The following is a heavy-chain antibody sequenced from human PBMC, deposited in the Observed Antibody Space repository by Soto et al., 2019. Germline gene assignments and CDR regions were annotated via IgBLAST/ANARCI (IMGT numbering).Heavy chain of an antibody. CDR2: IDRDGSDT. CDR1: GFTLSSYW. CDR3: ARVYCSSTSCSYFDY. D-gene: IGHD2-2*01. V-gene: IGHV3-74*01. J-gene: IGHJ4*02. Sequence: EVQLVESGGGLVQPGGSLRLSCAGSGFTLSSYWMHWVRQAPGKGLVWVSRIDRDGSDTSYADSVKGRFTISRDNAKNTVHLQMNSLIAEDTAVYYCARVYCSSTSCSYFDYWSQGTLVTVSS.